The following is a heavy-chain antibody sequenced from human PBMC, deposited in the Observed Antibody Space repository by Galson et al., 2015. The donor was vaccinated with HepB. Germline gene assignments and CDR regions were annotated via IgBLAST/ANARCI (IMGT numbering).Heavy chain of an antibody. V-gene: IGHV3-48*02. CDR1: GFTFNTYS. D-gene: IGHD3-22*01. CDR3: AKGGLYDTGVMWFDP. J-gene: IGHJ5*02. Sequence: SLRLSCAASGFTFNTYSMNWVRQAPERGLEWVSYISSSSETIYYAASVKGRFTISGDNAKNFLTLQMNSLRNEDTAVYYCAKGGLYDTGVMWFDPWGQGTLVTVSS. CDR2: ISSSSETI.